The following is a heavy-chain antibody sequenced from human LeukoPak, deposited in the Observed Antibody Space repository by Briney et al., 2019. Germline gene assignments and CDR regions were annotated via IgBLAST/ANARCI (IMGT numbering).Heavy chain of an antibody. J-gene: IGHJ4*02. CDR1: GFTFSSYW. Sequence: PGGSLRLSCAASGFTFSSYWMSWVRQAPGKGLEWVANIKQDGSEKYYVDSVKGRFTISRDNAKNSVYLQMNSLRDEGTAVYYCARDRGNGALDYWGQGTLVTVPS. D-gene: IGHD2-8*01. CDR2: IKQDGSEK. V-gene: IGHV3-7*01. CDR3: ARDRGNGALDY.